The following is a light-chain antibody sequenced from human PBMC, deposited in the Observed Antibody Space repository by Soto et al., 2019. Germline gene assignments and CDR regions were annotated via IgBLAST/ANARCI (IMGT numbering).Light chain of an antibody. V-gene: IGKV3D-15*01. Sequence: EIVMTQSPATLSVSPGERATLSCRASQSVSSNLAWYQQKPGQAPRLLIYGASIRATGIPASFSGSGSGTEFTLTISSLQSEDFAVYYCQQYNNWPLTFGGGTKVEIK. CDR2: GAS. J-gene: IGKJ4*01. CDR1: QSVSSN. CDR3: QQYNNWPLT.